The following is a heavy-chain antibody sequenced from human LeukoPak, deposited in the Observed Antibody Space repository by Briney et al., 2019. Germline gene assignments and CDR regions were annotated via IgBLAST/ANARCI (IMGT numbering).Heavy chain of an antibody. CDR1: GYTLTGYY. D-gene: IGHD2-2*01. CDR2: INPNSGGT. V-gene: IGHV1-2*02. CDR3: ARGRCSSRSCYLFDY. Sequence: ASVKVSGKAAGYTLTGYYMHWVRQAPGQGLEWMGWINPNSGGTSYAQKIQGRVTMTRDTSISTAYTELSRLRSDDTAVYYCARGRCSSRSCYLFDYWGQGTLVTVSS. J-gene: IGHJ4*02.